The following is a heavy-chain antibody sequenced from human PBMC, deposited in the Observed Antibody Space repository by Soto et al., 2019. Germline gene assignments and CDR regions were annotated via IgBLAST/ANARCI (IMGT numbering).Heavy chain of an antibody. J-gene: IGHJ4*02. CDR1: IFMFEKYA. V-gene: IGHV3-23*01. CDR3: AKDLMRCTNTMCFRTSPMDS. CDR2: ISDSGCAT. Sequence: PGGSLRLSCAASIFMFEKYAMNWVRQAPGKGLELVSSISDSGCATHYADSVKGRFTISRDNSKNILYLDMNTLRVEDTAVYFCAKDLMRCTNTMCFRTSPMDSWGQGKLVTVSS. D-gene: IGHD2-8*01.